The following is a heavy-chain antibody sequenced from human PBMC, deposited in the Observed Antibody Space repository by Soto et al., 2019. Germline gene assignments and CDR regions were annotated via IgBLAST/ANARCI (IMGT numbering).Heavy chain of an antibody. J-gene: IGHJ4*02. Sequence: SGPTLVNPTQTLTLTCTFSGFSLSTSGVAVGWIRQPPGKALEWLALIYWDDDKRYSPSLKSRLIISKDTSKNQVVLTMTNMDPVDTATYYCAHIRESGHYRPFAYWGQGTLVTVSS. D-gene: IGHD3-3*01. CDR3: AHIRESGHYRPFAY. CDR2: IYWDDDK. V-gene: IGHV2-5*02. CDR1: GFSLSTSGVA.